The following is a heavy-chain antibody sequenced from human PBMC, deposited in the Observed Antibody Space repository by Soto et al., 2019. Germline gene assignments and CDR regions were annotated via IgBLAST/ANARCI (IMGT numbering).Heavy chain of an antibody. CDR3: ARDRNAAGSDY. V-gene: IGHV3-11*01. CDR2: ISSGSTNI. Sequence: GGSLRLSCAASGFTFSDFYMSWSRQAPGKGLEWISYISSGSTNIFYADSVKGRFTVSRDNAKNSVYLQMDSLRAEDTAVYYCARDRNAAGSDYWGQGTLVTVSS. D-gene: IGHD1-1*01. CDR1: GFTFSDFY. J-gene: IGHJ4*02.